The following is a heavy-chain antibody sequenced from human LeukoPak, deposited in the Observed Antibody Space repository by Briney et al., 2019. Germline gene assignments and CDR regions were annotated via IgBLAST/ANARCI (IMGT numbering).Heavy chain of an antibody. CDR1: GYTFTSYA. J-gene: IGHJ4*02. CDR2: INTNTGNP. Sequence: ASVKVSCKASGYTFTSYAMNWVRQAPGQGLEWMGWINTNTGNPTYAQGFTGRFVFSLDTSVSTAYLQISSLKAEDTAVYYCAREMVDVVVPAVSFDYWGQGTLVTVSS. D-gene: IGHD2-2*01. CDR3: AREMVDVVVPAVSFDY. V-gene: IGHV7-4-1*02.